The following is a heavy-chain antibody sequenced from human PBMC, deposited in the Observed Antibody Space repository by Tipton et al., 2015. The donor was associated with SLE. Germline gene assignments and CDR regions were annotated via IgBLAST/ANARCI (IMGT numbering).Heavy chain of an antibody. D-gene: IGHD6-13*01. J-gene: IGHJ5*02. Sequence: QLVQSGPEVKKPGESLKISCKGSGYTFTSYWIGWVRQMPGKGLEWMGIIYPGDSDITYSPSFQGQVTISADKSITTAYLQWSSMKASDTAMYYCARGAAAMWFDPWGQGTLVTVSS. CDR1: GYTFTSYW. V-gene: IGHV5-51*03. CDR2: IYPGDSDI. CDR3: ARGAAAMWFDP.